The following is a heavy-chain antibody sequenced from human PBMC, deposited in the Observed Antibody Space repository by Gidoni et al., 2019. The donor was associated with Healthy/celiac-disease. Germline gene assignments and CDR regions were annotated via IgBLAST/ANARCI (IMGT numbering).Heavy chain of an antibody. CDR1: GFTFSDYY. J-gene: IGHJ4*02. D-gene: IGHD2-15*01. CDR3: ARDVPYCSGGSCYPNYFDY. CDR2: ISSSGSTI. V-gene: IGHV3-11*01. Sequence: QVQLVESGGGLVKPGWSLRLSCAASGFTFSDYYMSWIRQAPGKGLEWVSYISSSGSTIYYADSVKGRFTIARDNAKNSLYLQMNSRRAEDTAVYYCARDVPYCSGGSCYPNYFDYWGQGTLVTVSS.